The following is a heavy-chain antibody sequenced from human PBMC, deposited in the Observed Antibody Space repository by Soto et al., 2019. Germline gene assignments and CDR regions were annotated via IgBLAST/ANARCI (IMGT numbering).Heavy chain of an antibody. D-gene: IGHD6-19*01. J-gene: IGHJ4*02. CDR3: AKESGIAVAATDIDY. CDR1: GFTFSRYW. Sequence: EVQLVESGGGLVQPGGSLRLSCAASGFTFSRYWMSWVRQAPGKGLEWVANIKHDGSEKHYVDSVKGRFTISRDNAKNSLYLQMSSLRVEDTAVYYCAKESGIAVAATDIDYWGQGALVTVSS. CDR2: IKHDGSEK. V-gene: IGHV3-7*03.